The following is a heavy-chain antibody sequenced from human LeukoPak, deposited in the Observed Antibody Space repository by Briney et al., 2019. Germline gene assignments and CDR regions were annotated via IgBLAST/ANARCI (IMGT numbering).Heavy chain of an antibody. CDR3: ARDAFSPTGYSSGWYRPFDY. V-gene: IGHV4-34*01. Sequence: SETLSLTCAVYGGSFSGCYWSWIRQPPGKGLEWIGEINHSGSTNYNPSLKSRVTISVDTSKNQFSLKLSSVTAADTAVYYCARDAFSPTGYSSGWYRPFDYWGQGTLVTVSS. J-gene: IGHJ4*02. CDR1: GGSFSGCY. CDR2: INHSGST. D-gene: IGHD6-19*01.